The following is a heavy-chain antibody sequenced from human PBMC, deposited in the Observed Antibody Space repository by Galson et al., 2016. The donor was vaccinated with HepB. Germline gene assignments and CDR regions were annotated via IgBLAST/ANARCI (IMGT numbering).Heavy chain of an antibody. CDR3: AKDPNYYDGFVFHYFHY. CDR1: GFTFTSYG. D-gene: IGHD3-16*01. J-gene: IGHJ4*02. Sequence: SLRLSCAASGFTFTSYGMHWVRQAPGKGLEWVSKISYHGSYKDYAASVKGRFTISRDNSKNTLYLQMNSLRPEDTAVYYCAKDPNYYDGFVFHYFHYWGQGTLVTVAS. CDR2: ISYHGSYK. V-gene: IGHV3-30*18.